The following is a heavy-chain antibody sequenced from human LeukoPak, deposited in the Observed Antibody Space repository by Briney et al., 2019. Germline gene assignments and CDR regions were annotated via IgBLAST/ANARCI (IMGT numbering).Heavy chain of an antibody. CDR1: GFNIGPYA. CDR3: ATWAFYHNLDV. J-gene: IGHJ6*02. V-gene: IGHV3-43*02. CDR2: IKADGSGT. Sequence: PGGSLRLSCAASGFNIGPYAMYWVRQGPGRGLEWVSVIKADGSGTFYSDSVRGRFTTSRDNSKNSLYLQMCSLTSDDTALYYCATWAFYHNLDVWGQGTTVAVSS. D-gene: IGHD2/OR15-2a*01.